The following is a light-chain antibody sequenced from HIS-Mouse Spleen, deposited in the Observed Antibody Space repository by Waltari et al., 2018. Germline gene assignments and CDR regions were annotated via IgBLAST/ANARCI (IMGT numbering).Light chain of an antibody. CDR2: RNN. Sequence: QSVLTQPPSASGTPGQRVTISCSGSSPNIGSNYVFWYQQLPGTAPKLLIYRNNQRPSGVPDRFSGSKSGTSASLAISGLRSEDEADYYCAAWDDSLSGGVFGTGTKVTVL. CDR1: SPNIGSNY. V-gene: IGLV1-47*01. CDR3: AAWDDSLSGGV. J-gene: IGLJ1*01.